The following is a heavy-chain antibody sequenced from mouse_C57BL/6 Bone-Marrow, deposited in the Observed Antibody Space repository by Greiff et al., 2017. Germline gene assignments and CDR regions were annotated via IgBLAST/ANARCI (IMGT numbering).Heavy chain of an antibody. J-gene: IGHJ4*01. CDR2: ISNLAYSI. Sequence: EVKLMESGGGLVQPGGSLKLSCAASGFTFSDYGMAWVRQAPRQGPEWVAFISNLAYSIYYADAVTGRFTIARENAKNTLYLEMSSLRSEDTAMYYCARNPYYYAMDYWGQGTSVTVSS. CDR1: GFTFSDYG. CDR3: ARNPYYYAMDY. V-gene: IGHV5-15*01.